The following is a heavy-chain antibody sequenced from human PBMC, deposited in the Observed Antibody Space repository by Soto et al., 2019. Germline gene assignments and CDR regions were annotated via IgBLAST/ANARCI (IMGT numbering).Heavy chain of an antibody. Sequence: GESLKISCKGSVYSFAHYWIGWVRQMPGKGLEWMGLIYPYDSETRYSPSFQGQVTMSVDKSISTAYLQWSSLKASDTAMYYCVRRPDGGYYFDYWGQGTLVTVSS. D-gene: IGHD3-22*01. V-gene: IGHV5-51*01. CDR3: VRRPDGGYYFDY. CDR2: IYPYDSET. J-gene: IGHJ4*02. CDR1: VYSFAHYW.